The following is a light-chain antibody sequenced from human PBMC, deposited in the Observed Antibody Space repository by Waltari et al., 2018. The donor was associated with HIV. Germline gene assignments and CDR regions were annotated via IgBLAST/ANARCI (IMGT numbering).Light chain of an antibody. CDR2: KNN. V-gene: IGLV1-47*01. CDR1: DSNIGSNY. Sequence: QSVVTQPPSASGTPGQRVTISCSGSDSNIGSNYVYWYQDLPGTAPNLLIYKNNQRSSGVPERFSGSKSDTSASLAISGLRSEDEADYYGASWDDNLNSWVFGGGTKLTVL. CDR3: ASWDDNLNSWV. J-gene: IGLJ3*02.